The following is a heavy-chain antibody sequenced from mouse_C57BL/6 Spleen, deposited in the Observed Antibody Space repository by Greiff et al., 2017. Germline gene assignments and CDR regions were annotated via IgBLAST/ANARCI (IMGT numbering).Heavy chain of an antibody. CDR1: GYTFTGYW. J-gene: IGHJ3*01. CDR2: ILPGSGST. D-gene: IGHD1-2*01. Sequence: QVQLQQSGAELMKPGASVKLSCKATGYTFTGYWIEWVKQRPGHGLEWIGEILPGSGSTNYNEKFKGKATFTADTSSNTAYMQLSRLATVGSAVYCGARSGEVLAKAYWGQGTLVTVSA. CDR3: ARSGEVLAKAY. V-gene: IGHV1-9*01.